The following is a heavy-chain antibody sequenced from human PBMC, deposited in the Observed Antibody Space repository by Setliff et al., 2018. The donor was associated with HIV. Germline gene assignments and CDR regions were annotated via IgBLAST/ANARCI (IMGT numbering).Heavy chain of an antibody. J-gene: IGHJ3*02. CDR2: ISSSGSTI. CDR1: GSTFSSYE. V-gene: IGHV3-48*03. Sequence: GSLRLSCAASGSTFSSYEMNWVRQAPGKGLEWVSYISSSGSTIYYADSVKGRFTISRDNAKNSLYLQMNSLRAEDTAVYYCAREASYYYDSSGYSDAFDIWGQGTMVTVSS. CDR3: AREASYYYDSSGYSDAFDI. D-gene: IGHD3-22*01.